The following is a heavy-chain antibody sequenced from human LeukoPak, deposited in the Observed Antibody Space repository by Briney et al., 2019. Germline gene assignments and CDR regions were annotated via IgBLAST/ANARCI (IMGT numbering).Heavy chain of an antibody. V-gene: IGHV3-11*04. Sequence: PGGSLRLSCAASGFTLSDYYMSRIRQAPGKGLEWVSYISSSGSTIYYADSVKGRFTISRDNAKNSLYLQMNSLRAEDTAVYYCARAPEAPTFDYWGQGTLVTVSS. CDR3: ARAPEAPTFDY. J-gene: IGHJ4*02. CDR2: ISSSGSTI. CDR1: GFTLSDYY.